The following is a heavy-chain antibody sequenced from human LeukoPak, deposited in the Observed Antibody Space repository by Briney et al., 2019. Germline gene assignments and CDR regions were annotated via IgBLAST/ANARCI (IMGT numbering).Heavy chain of an antibody. J-gene: IGHJ4*02. CDR3: ARVGRSGSYRFDY. D-gene: IGHD1-26*01. CDR1: GGSISSYY. Sequence: PSETLSLTCTVSGGSISSYYWSWIRQPPGKGLEWIGYIYYSGSTNYNPSLKSRVTISVDTSKNQFSLKLSSVTAADTAVYYCARVGRSGSYRFDYWGQGTLVTVSS. V-gene: IGHV4-59*08. CDR2: IYYSGST.